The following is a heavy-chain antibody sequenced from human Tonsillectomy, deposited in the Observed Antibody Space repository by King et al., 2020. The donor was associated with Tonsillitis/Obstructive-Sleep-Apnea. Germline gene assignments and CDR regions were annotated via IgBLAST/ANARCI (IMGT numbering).Heavy chain of an antibody. Sequence: QLVQSGSEVNKPGSSVKVSCKAFGGTFSSFAFSWVGRAPGQWCDWSGGIIPIFGTANYEQKFQGRVTITADEATSTAYMELSSLRSEDTAVYYCARDGRFREFDPWGQGTLVTVSS. CDR2: IIPIFGTA. J-gene: IGHJ5*02. CDR3: ARDGRFREFDP. D-gene: IGHD3-10*01. CDR1: GGTFSSFA. V-gene: IGHV1-69*12.